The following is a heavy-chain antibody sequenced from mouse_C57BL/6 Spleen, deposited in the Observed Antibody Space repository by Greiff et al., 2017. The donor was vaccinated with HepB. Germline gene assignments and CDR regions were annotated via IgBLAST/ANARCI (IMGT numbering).Heavy chain of an antibody. D-gene: IGHD1-1*01. CDR3: TTNYYGSSPAWFAY. J-gene: IGHJ3*01. CDR1: RFNIKDYY. CDR2: IDPEDGDT. V-gene: IGHV14-1*01. Sequence: VQLQQSGAELVRPGASVKLSCTASRFNIKDYYMHWVKQRPEQGLEWIGRIDPEDGDTEYAPKFQGKATMTADTSSNTAYLQLSSLTSEDTAVYYCTTNYYGSSPAWFAYWGQGTLVTVSA.